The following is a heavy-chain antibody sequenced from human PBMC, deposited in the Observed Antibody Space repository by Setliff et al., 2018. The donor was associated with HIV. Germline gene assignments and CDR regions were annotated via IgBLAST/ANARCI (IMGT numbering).Heavy chain of an antibody. Sequence: GESLKISCAASGFSFSSYWMNWVRQAPGKGLEWVANIKQDGSEKYYVDSVRGRFTISRDNAKNSLYLQMNSLRAEDTAVYYCARDATRGGDMDVWAKGTTVTVSS. CDR1: GFSFSSYW. CDR2: IKQDGSEK. CDR3: ARDATRGGDMDV. D-gene: IGHD2-15*01. V-gene: IGHV3-7*01. J-gene: IGHJ6*03.